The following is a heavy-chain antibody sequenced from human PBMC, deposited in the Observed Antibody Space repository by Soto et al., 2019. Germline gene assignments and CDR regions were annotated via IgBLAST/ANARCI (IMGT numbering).Heavy chain of an antibody. D-gene: IGHD4-4*01. CDR1: GYTFTSHY. Sequence: QVQLVQSGAEVKKPGAAVKVSCKASGYTFTSHYLHWVRQAPGQGLEWMGLINANSGTTSYAQKFQGRVTMTRDTSTSTVYMELSSLTFEDTAVYYCGIDMNLGPSNWARDYWGQGTLVTVSS. V-gene: IGHV1-46*03. CDR3: GIDMNLGPSNWARDY. J-gene: IGHJ4*02. CDR2: INANSGTT.